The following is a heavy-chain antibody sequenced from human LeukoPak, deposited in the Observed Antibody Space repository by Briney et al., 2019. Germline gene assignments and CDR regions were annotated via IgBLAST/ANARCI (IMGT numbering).Heavy chain of an antibody. CDR1: GFTLRNYW. CDR2: ISGDVSVT. V-gene: IGHV3-74*01. J-gene: IGHJ4*01. Sequence: GGSLRLSCTASGFTLRNYWMHWVRQVPGKRLVWVSRISGDVSVTNYADSVQGRFTISRDNAKNILYLQINSLRSEDTAVYYCASYSSSSGGAAYYLDYWGHGTLVTVSS. D-gene: IGHD6-6*01. CDR3: ASYSSSSGGAAYYLDY.